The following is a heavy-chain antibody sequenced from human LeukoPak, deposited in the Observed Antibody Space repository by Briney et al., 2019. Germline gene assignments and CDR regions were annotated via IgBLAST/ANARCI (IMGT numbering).Heavy chain of an antibody. CDR3: ARNYTAMVDY. Sequence: GASVKVSCKASGYTFTSYYMHWVRQAPGQGLEWMGWISAYNGNTNYAQKLQGRVTMTTDTSTSTAYMELRSLRSDDTAVYYCARNYTAMVDYWGQGTLVTVSS. D-gene: IGHD5-18*01. J-gene: IGHJ4*02. CDR1: GYTFTSYY. CDR2: ISAYNGNT. V-gene: IGHV1-18*04.